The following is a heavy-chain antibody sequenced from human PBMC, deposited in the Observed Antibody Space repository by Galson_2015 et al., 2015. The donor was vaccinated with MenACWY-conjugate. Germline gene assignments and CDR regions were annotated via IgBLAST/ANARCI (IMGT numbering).Heavy chain of an antibody. V-gene: IGHV3-48*01. CDR2: IRPNTTTR. CDR1: GFTFSSDG. CDR3: ARVRGPTVKTCWFDF. J-gene: IGHJ5*01. D-gene: IGHD3-10*01. Sequence: SLRLSCAASGFTFSSDGMKWVRQAPGKGLEWVGCIRPNTTTRYYADSVRGRFTISRDNAENSLYLQMNSLRVEDTAVYYCARVRGPTVKTCWFDFWGRGTLVTVSS.